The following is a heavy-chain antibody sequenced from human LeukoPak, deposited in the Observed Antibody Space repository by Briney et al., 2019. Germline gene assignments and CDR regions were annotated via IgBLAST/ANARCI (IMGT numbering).Heavy chain of an antibody. D-gene: IGHD3-16*01. V-gene: IGHV3-7*04. Sequence: GGSLRLSCAASRFRFSNSWMSWFPQTPRNESESRGNIKVDGSETYYLDSMKGRFTISRDNTHSSVFLQMTRLRAEETAIYYCVRDYVWGTSDPAYWGQGTLVTVSS. CDR1: RFRFSNSW. CDR2: IKVDGSET. J-gene: IGHJ4*02. CDR3: VRDYVWGTSDPAY.